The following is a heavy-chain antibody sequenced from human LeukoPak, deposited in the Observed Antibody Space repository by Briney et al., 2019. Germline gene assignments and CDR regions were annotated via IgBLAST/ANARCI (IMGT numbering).Heavy chain of an antibody. CDR3: VRQAGRAGGQ. CDR2: ISGNGGDI. CDR1: GFTFSIHY. J-gene: IGHJ4*02. V-gene: IGHV3/OR16-9*01. Sequence: SLSLSCAPSGFTFSIHYTSWVRHAPGRGPEWISYISGNGGDIAYADSVKGRLTISRDNANSFLYLQMNSLRVEETAVYRCVRQAGRAGGQWGQGTLIAVSS. D-gene: IGHD3-10*01.